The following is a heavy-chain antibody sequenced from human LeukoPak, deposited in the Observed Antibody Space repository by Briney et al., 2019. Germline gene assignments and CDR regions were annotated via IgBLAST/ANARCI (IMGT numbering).Heavy chain of an antibody. CDR3: AKATWGGSGSYFDH. CDR2: ISDSGGNT. CDR1: GXTFSSYA. V-gene: IGHV3-23*01. D-gene: IGHD1-26*01. J-gene: IGHJ4*02. Sequence: GGSLRLSCAASGXTFSSYAMTWVRQAPGKGLEWVSGISDSGGNTYYADSVKGRFTISRDNPKNTLYLQMNSLRAEDTAVYYCAKATWGGSGSYFDHWGQGTLVTVSS.